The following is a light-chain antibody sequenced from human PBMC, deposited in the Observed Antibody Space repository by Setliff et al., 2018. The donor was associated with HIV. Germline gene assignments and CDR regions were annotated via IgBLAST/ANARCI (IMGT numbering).Light chain of an antibody. Sequence: QSALAQPASMSGSPGQSITVSCTGASSDVGGYNYVSWYQQHPGKAPKLMIYEVINRPSGVSNRFSASKSGNTASLTISGLQAEDEADYYCSSFTSSGTYVFGTGTKVTVL. V-gene: IGLV2-14*01. J-gene: IGLJ1*01. CDR1: SSDVGGYNY. CDR3: SSFTSSGTYV. CDR2: EVI.